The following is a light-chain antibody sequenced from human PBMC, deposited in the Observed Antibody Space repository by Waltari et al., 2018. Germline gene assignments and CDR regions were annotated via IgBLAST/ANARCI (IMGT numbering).Light chain of an antibody. CDR2: RNF. Sequence: QSVLTQSPSASGAPGQRGTISCSGSSPNIGSNSVYWYQQFPGTAPRLLIYRNFQGPSGVPERFSGSKSGTSASLAISGLRSEDEADYYCAVWDDNLYGVVFGGGTKLTVL. CDR3: AVWDDNLYGVV. V-gene: IGLV1-47*01. J-gene: IGLJ2*01. CDR1: SPNIGSNS.